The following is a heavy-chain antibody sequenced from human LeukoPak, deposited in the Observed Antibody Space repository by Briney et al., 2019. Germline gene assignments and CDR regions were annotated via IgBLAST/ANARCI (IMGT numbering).Heavy chain of an antibody. CDR2: IKEDGSEK. CDR1: GLTFSNYW. V-gene: IGHV3-7*01. Sequence: GGSLRLSCAASGLTFSNYWMTWARQAPGKGLEWVANIKEDGSEKYYVDSVKGRFTISRDNAKNSLYLQMNSLRAEDTAVYYCARVNARPGTSWYFDYWGQGTLVTVSS. J-gene: IGHJ4*02. CDR3: ARVNARPGTSWYFDY. D-gene: IGHD6-13*01.